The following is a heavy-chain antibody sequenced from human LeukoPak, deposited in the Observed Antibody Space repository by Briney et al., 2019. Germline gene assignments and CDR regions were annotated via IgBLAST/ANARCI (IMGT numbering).Heavy chain of an antibody. Sequence: NRGESLKISCKGSGYSFTSYWIGGVRQMPGKGMEWMGIIYPDDSETRYSPSFEGQVIISVDKSISTAYLQWSSLKASDTATYYCARHGHCTNGVCYSNYYYYMDVWGKGTTVTVSS. CDR3: ARHGHCTNGVCYSNYYYYMDV. V-gene: IGHV5-51*01. J-gene: IGHJ6*03. D-gene: IGHD2-8*01. CDR2: IYPDDSET. CDR1: GYSFTSYW.